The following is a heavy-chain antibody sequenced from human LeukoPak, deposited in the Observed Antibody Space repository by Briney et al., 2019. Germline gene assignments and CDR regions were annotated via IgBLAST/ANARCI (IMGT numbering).Heavy chain of an antibody. CDR1: GGSISSYY. J-gene: IGHJ4*02. D-gene: IGHD6-13*01. Sequence: SETLSLTCTVSGGSISSYYWSWVRQPPGKGLEWIGYIYYSGSTNYNPSLTSRVTISVDTSKNQFSLKLSSVTAADTAVYYCARDSLLVGYFDYWGQGTLVTVSS. V-gene: IGHV4-59*01. CDR2: IYYSGST. CDR3: ARDSLLVGYFDY.